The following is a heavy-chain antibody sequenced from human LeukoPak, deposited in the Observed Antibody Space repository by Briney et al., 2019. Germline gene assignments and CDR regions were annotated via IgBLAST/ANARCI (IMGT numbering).Heavy chain of an antibody. V-gene: IGHV3-48*01. Sequence: GGSLRLSCAASGFTFSSYSMNWVRQAPGKGLEWVSYISSSSSTIYYADSVKGRFTISRDNAKNSLYLQMNSLRAEDTAVYYCARDVEGRDGCNYDYYYYMDVWGKGTTVTVSS. CDR3: ARDVEGRDGCNYDYYYYMDV. CDR2: ISSSSSTI. J-gene: IGHJ6*03. D-gene: IGHD5-24*01. CDR1: GFTFSSYS.